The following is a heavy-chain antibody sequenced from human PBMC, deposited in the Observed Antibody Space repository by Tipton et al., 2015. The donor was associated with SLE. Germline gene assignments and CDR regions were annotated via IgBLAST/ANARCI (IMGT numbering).Heavy chain of an antibody. J-gene: IGHJ4*02. CDR2: TYHSGSA. V-gene: IGHV4-38-2*02. Sequence: TLSLTCTVSGYSISIGYYWGWIRQPPGKGLEWIGTTYHSGSAYYTPPLMSRVTISVDTSKNQFSLKRTSVTAADTAVYYCARERTITGTTPDYWGQGTLVTVSS. CDR3: ARERTITGTTPDY. D-gene: IGHD1-7*01. CDR1: GYSISIGYY.